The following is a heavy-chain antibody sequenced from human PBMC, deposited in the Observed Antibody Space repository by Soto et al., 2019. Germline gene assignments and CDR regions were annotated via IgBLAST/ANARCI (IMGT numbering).Heavy chain of an antibody. CDR1: GGSVSSTTYS. D-gene: IGHD3-3*01. J-gene: IGHJ4*02. CDR3: AIVKIGYDFWRGYSAFDF. CDR2: IYYSGST. V-gene: IGHV4-39*01. Sequence: LSLTCTVSGGSVSSTTYSWGWIRQPPGKGLEWIGTIYYSGSTYYNPSLKRRVTISVDPSENQFSLKLSSVTAADTAVYYCAIVKIGYDFWRGYSAFDFWGQGTLVTVSS.